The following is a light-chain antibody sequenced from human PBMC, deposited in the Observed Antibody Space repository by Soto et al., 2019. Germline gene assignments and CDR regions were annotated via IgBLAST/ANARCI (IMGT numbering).Light chain of an antibody. J-gene: IGKJ1*01. V-gene: IGKV1-5*01. CDR3: QQYNGYSSWS. CDR2: NAP. CDR1: QNIRYF. Sequence: DIQMTQSPSTLSASVGDRVTITCRASQNIRYFLAWYQQKSGKAPKILIWNAPTLESGVPSKFSGSGSGTEFTLTISSLQPDDFATYYCQQYNGYSSWSFGQGTKVEIK.